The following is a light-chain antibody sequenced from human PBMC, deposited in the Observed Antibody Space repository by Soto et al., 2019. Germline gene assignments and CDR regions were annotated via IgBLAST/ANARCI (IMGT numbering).Light chain of an antibody. CDR2: EGS. CDR1: SSDVGSYNL. J-gene: IGLJ2*01. Sequence: QSVLTQPASVSGSPGQSITISCTGTSSDVGSYNLVSWYQQHPGKAPKLMIYEGSKRPSGVSNRFSGSKSGNTASRTISGLQAEDEADYYCCAYAGSSTNVVFGGGTKLTVL. V-gene: IGLV2-23*01. CDR3: CAYAGSSTNVV.